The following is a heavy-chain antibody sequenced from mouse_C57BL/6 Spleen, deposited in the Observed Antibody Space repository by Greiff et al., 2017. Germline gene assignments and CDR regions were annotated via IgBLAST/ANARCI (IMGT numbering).Heavy chain of an antibody. CDR2: ISYDGSN. CDR3: AREGRLRPYDMDY. J-gene: IGHJ4*01. D-gene: IGHD3-2*02. V-gene: IGHV3-6*01. CDR1: GYSITSGYY. Sequence: EVQLQQSGPGLVKPSQSLSLTCSVTGYSITSGYYWNWIRQFPGNKLEWMGYISYDGSNNYNPSLKNRISITRDTSKNQFVLKLNSVTTADTAIYYCAREGRLRPYDMDYWGQGTSVTVSS.